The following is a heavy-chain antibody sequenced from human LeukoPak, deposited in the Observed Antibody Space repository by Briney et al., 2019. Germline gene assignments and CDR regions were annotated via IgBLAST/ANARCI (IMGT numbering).Heavy chain of an antibody. J-gene: IGHJ4*02. Sequence: GGSLRLSCAASGFTFSSYAMHWVRQAPGKGLEWVAVISYDGSNKYYADSVKGRFTISRDNSKNTLYLQMNSLRAEDTAVYYCAKERVNTMIVVVNDYWGQGTLVTVSS. V-gene: IGHV3-30*04. D-gene: IGHD3-22*01. CDR2: ISYDGSNK. CDR3: AKERVNTMIVVVNDY. CDR1: GFTFSSYA.